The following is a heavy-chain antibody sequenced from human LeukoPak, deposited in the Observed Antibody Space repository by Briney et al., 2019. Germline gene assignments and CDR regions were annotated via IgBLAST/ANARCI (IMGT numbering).Heavy chain of an antibody. V-gene: IGHV1-8*03. CDR1: GYTFTSYD. J-gene: IGHJ3*02. CDR3: ARRDSSGYGDDAFDI. CDR2: MNPNSGNT. D-gene: IGHD3-22*01. Sequence: ASVTVSCKASGYTFTSYDINWVRQAPGQGLEWMGWMNPNSGNTGYAQKFQGRVTITRNTSISTAYMELSSLRSEDTAVYYCARRDSSGYGDDAFDIWGQGTMVTVSS.